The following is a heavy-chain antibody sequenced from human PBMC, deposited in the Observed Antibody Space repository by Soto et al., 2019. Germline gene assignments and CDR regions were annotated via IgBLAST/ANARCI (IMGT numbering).Heavy chain of an antibody. Sequence: QGQLVQSGPEVKKPGPTVKVSCKASAYTSTIYGTTWVRQAPGQGLEWMDWIRLHYGDTKDGQEFQGRVTMTTDPSTTTVVVDLGTLRSDDTAVYYCATALGTSCWFDYWGQGTRVTVSS. J-gene: IGHJ4*02. CDR2: IRLHYGDT. CDR1: AYTSTIYG. D-gene: IGHD2-2*01. V-gene: IGHV1-18*01. CDR3: ATALGTSCWFDY.